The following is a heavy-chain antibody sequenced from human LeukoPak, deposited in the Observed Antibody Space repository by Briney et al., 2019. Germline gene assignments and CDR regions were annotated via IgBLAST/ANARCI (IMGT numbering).Heavy chain of an antibody. D-gene: IGHD5-24*01. CDR1: GFPFSIYS. V-gene: IGHV3-21*01. CDR3: ARDAEMATKRWYFDL. J-gene: IGHJ2*01. Sequence: GGSLRLSCAASGFPFSIYSMTWVRQAPGKGLEWVSGISADSIYIYYTDSVMGRFTISRDNAKNSLYLQMNSLRAEDTAVYYCARDAEMATKRWYFDLWGRGTLVTVSS. CDR2: ISADSIYI.